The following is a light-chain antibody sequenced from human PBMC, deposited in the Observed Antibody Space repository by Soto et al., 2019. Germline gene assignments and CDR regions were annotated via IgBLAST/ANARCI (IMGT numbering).Light chain of an antibody. CDR1: QSVSSSY. V-gene: IGKV3-20*01. J-gene: IGKJ5*01. CDR3: QQYGSPIT. Sequence: EIVLTQSPGTLSLSPGERATLSCRASQSVSSSYLAWYQQKPGQAPRLLIYGASSRATGIPDRFSGSGSGTDFTLTSSRLEPEVAAVYYCQQYGSPITFGQGTRLEIK. CDR2: GAS.